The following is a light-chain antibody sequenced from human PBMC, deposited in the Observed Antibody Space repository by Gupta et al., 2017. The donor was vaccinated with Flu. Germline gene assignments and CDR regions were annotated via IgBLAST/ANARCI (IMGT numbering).Light chain of an antibody. CDR2: NNN. CDR3: AAWDDSLRVV. J-gene: IGLJ2*01. Sequence: QPVLTPPPSASGTPGQRVTISCSGGSSNIAGNNVYWYQQLPGTAPKVLIFNNNQRPSGVPDRFSGSKSGTSASLAISGLRSEDEADYYCAAWDDSLRVVFGGGTKLTVL. V-gene: IGLV1-47*01. CDR1: SSNIAGNN.